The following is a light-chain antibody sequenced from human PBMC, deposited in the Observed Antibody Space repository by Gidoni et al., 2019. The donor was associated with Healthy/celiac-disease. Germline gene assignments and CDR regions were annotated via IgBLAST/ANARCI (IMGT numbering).Light chain of an antibody. V-gene: IGKV3-20*01. CDR1: QSGSSSY. CDR3: QQYGSSPRYT. CDR2: GAS. J-gene: IGKJ2*01. Sequence: EIVLTQSPGTLSLSPRERATLSCRASQSGSSSYLAWYQQKPGQAPRLLIYGASSRATGIPDRFSGSGSGTDFTLTISRLEPEDFAVYYCQQYGSSPRYTFGQGTKLEIK.